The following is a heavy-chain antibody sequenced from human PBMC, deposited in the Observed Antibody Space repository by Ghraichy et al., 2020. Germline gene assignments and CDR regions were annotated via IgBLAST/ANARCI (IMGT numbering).Heavy chain of an antibody. Sequence: GGSLRLSCAASGFTFSSYAMSWVRQAPGKGLEWVSAISGSGGSTYYADSVKGRFTISRDNSKNTLYLQMNSLRAEDTAVYYCAKKIGVRGVISPLYYYYGMDVWGQGTTVTVSS. CDR2: ISGSGGST. D-gene: IGHD3-10*01. CDR3: AKKIGVRGVISPLYYYYGMDV. V-gene: IGHV3-23*01. J-gene: IGHJ6*02. CDR1: GFTFSSYA.